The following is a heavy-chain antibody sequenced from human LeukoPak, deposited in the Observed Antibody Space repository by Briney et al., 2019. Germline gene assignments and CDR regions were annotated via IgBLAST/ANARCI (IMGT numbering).Heavy chain of an antibody. J-gene: IGHJ4*02. CDR3: AKQWLVVYYFDY. CDR2: ISGSGGST. CDR1: GFTVSSNY. V-gene: IGHV3-23*01. D-gene: IGHD6-19*01. Sequence: AGGSLRLSCAASGFTVSSNYMSWVRQAPGKGLEWVSAISGSGGSTYYADSVKGRFTISRDNSKNTLYLQMNSLRAEDTAVYYCAKQWLVVYYFDYWGQGTLVTVSS.